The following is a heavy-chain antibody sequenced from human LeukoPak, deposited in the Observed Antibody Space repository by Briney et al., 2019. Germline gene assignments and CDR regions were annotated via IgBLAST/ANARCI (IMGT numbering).Heavy chain of an antibody. CDR3: AREVLGGSYQPGAFDI. CDR1: GGSISSYY. Sequence: TSETLSLTCTVSGGSISSYYWSWIRQPPGKGLEWIGYTYYSGSTNYNPSLKSRVTISVDTSKNQFSLRLSSVTAADTAVYYCAREVLGGSYQPGAFDIWGQGTMVTVSS. CDR2: TYYSGST. J-gene: IGHJ3*02. D-gene: IGHD1-26*01. V-gene: IGHV4-59*01.